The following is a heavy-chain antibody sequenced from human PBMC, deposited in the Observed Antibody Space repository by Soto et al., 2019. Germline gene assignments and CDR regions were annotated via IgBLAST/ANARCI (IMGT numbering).Heavy chain of an antibody. Sequence: ASVKVSCKASGYTFTSYYMHWVRQAPGQGLEWMGIINPSGGSSIYAQKFQGRVTMTRDMSTSTVYMELSSLKSEDTAVYYCAREGHLYDSRSNSDCWGQGTLVTVSS. D-gene: IGHD3-22*01. V-gene: IGHV1-46*01. CDR3: AREGHLYDSRSNSDC. J-gene: IGHJ4*02. CDR1: GYTFTSYY. CDR2: INPSGGSS.